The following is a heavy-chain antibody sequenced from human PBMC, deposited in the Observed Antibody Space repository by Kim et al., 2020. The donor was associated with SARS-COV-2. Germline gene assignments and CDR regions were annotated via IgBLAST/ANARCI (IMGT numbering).Heavy chain of an antibody. CDR3: ARHLRVWLLSPHFDY. D-gene: IGHD3-9*01. Sequence: PSLRGRVTISVDTSKNQFSLKLSSVTAADTAVYYCARHLRVWLLSPHFDYWGQGTLVTVSS. J-gene: IGHJ4*02. V-gene: IGHV4-39*01.